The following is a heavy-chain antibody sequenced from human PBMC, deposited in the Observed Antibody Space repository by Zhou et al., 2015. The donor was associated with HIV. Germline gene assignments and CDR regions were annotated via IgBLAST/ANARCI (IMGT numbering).Heavy chain of an antibody. V-gene: IGHV1-69*06. CDR2: IIPIFGTA. J-gene: IGHJ4*02. CDR3: TRGRWEVPDAY. Sequence: QVQLVQSGAEVKKPGSSVKVSCKASGGTFSSYAISWVRQAPGQGLEWMGGIIPIFGTANYAQKFQGRVTITADRSTNTAYMELRSLTSEDTAVYYCTRGRWEVPDAYWGQGTLVTVSP. D-gene: IGHD1-26*01. CDR1: GGTFSSYA.